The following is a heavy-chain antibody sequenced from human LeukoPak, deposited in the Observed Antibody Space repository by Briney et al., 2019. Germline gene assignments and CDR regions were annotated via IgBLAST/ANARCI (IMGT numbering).Heavy chain of an antibody. D-gene: IGHD3-3*01. V-gene: IGHV1-69*13. Sequence: SVKVSCKASGGSFTSYGISWVRQAPGQGLEWMGKIIPIYGRANYGQKFQGRVTITADELTTTSYMELSSLTAEDMAVYYCAAGGAYEFRDDYWGQGTLVTVSS. CDR2: IIPIYGRA. J-gene: IGHJ4*02. CDR1: GGSFTSYG. CDR3: AAGGAYEFRDDY.